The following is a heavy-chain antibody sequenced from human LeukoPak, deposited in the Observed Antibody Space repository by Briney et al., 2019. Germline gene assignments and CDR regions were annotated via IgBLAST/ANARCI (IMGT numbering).Heavy chain of an antibody. D-gene: IGHD2-15*01. V-gene: IGHV3-48*03. CDR1: GFTFSSYE. Sequence: GGSLRLSCAASGFTFSSYEMHWVRQAPGKGLEWVSYIDSSGTTIYYADSVKGRFTISRDNAKNSLYLQMNSLRPEDAAVYYCAKAPVTTCRGAFCYPFDYWGLGTLVTVSS. J-gene: IGHJ4*02. CDR2: IDSSGTTI. CDR3: AKAPVTTCRGAFCYPFDY.